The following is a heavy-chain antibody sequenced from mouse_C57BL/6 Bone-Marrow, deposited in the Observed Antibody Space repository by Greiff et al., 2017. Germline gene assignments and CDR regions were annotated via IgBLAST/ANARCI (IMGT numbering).Heavy chain of an antibody. V-gene: IGHV1-64*01. J-gene: IGHJ1*03. D-gene: IGHD1-1*01. CDR2: IPPNSGST. Sequence: QVQLQQPGAELVKPGASVKLSCKASGYTFTSYWMHWVKQRPGQGLEWIGMIPPNSGSTNYNEKFKSKATLTVDKSSSTAYMQLSSLTSEDSAVYYCARPLRWYFDVWGTGTTVTVSS. CDR1: GYTFTSYW. CDR3: ARPLRWYFDV.